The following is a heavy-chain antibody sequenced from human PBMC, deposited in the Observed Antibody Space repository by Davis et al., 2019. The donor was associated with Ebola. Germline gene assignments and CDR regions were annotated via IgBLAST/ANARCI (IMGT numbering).Heavy chain of an antibody. CDR3: ATTPGRGVIDYYYMDV. Sequence: GESLKISCAASGFTFSSYAMSWVRQAPGKGLEWVAVISYDGSNQYYADSVKGRFTFSRDNSKNTLYLQMNSLRAEDTAVYYCATTPGRGVIDYYYMDVWGKGTTVTVSS. D-gene: IGHD2-8*02. J-gene: IGHJ6*03. CDR1: GFTFSSYA. CDR2: ISYDGSNQ. V-gene: IGHV3-30-3*01.